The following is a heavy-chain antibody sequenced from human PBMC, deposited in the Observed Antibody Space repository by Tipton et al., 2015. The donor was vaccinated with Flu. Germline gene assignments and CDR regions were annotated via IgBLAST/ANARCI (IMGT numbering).Heavy chain of an antibody. D-gene: IGHD3-10*01. CDR2: IYHSGST. Sequence: TLSLTCTVSAYSISSGYYWGWIRQPPGKGLEWIGSIYHSGSTYYNPSLKSRVTMSIDTSKNQFSLSLSSVTAADTAVYYCARGSGSGTFVIFDYWGQGTLVAVSS. CDR3: ARGSGSGTFVIFDY. V-gene: IGHV4-38-2*02. J-gene: IGHJ4*02. CDR1: AYSISSGYY.